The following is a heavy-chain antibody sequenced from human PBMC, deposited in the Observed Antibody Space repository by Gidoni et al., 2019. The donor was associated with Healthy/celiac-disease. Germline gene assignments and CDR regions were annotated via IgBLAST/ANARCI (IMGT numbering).Heavy chain of an antibody. CDR3: ASCHVGMEFRPFDY. Sequence: CAASGFTFSDYYMSWIRQAPGKGLEWVSYISSSGSTIYYADAVKGRFTITRDNAKNSLYLQMNSLRAEDTAVYYCASCHVGMEFRPFDYWGQGTLVTVSS. CDR1: GFTFSDYY. CDR2: ISSSGSTI. J-gene: IGHJ4*02. D-gene: IGHD6-13*01. V-gene: IGHV3-11*01.